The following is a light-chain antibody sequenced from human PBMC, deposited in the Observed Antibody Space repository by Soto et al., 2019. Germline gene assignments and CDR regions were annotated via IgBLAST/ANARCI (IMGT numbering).Light chain of an antibody. CDR3: YSAADNKRV. CDR1: VLAKKY. J-gene: IGLJ2*01. V-gene: IGLV3-27*01. Sequence: SYELTQPSSVSVSPGQTAMITCSGDVLAKKYARWFQQKPGQAPVVVIYKDSERPSGIPERFSGSMSGAAVTLTISGAQVEDEADYYCYSAADNKRVFGGGTKLPVL. CDR2: KDS.